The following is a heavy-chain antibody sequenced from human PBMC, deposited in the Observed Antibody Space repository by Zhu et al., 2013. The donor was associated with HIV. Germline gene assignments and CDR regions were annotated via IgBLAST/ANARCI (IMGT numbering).Heavy chain of an antibody. CDR2: INANTGGT. Sequence: QVQLVQSGAEVKKPGSSVKVSCKASGGTFSSYAISWVRQAPGQGLEWIGWINANTGGTKYAQNFQGRVTLTRDTSSKTAYMDLRSLRSDDTAVHYCAREMTYYDILTGPSPRPYYYGMDVWGQGTTVAVSS. V-gene: IGHV1-2*02. CDR1: GGTFSSYA. CDR3: AREMTYYDILTGPSPRPYYYGMDV. J-gene: IGHJ6*02. D-gene: IGHD3-9*01.